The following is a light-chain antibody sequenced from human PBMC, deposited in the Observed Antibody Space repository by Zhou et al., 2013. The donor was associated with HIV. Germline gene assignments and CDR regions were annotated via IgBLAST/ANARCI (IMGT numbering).Light chain of an antibody. V-gene: IGKV1-12*01. CDR3: QQAHSFPYT. CDR2: DAS. J-gene: IGKJ2*01. Sequence: DIQMTQSPSSVSASVGDRVTITCRASQDISGWLAWYQQNPGKAPRLLIYDASGLQSGVPSRFSGSGSGTDYTLTISSLRPEDFATYYCQQAHSFPYTFGQGTKLETK. CDR1: QDISGW.